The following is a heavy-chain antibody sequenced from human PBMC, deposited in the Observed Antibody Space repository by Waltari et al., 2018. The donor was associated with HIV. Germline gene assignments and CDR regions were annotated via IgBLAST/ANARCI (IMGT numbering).Heavy chain of an antibody. CDR2: TYYPGRG. CDR3: ARHALRVGAAYWNVDL. CDR1: GGSVSSSSYF. Sequence: QLQLQESGPGLVKPSETLSLTCTVSGGSVSSSSYFWGWIRQPPGKGLEWVGRTYYPGRGYYNPSLKSRVTISVETSKNQVSLKVTSVTAADTAVYYCARHALRVGAAYWNVDLWGRGTLVTVSS. V-gene: IGHV4-39*01. J-gene: IGHJ2*01. D-gene: IGHD1-26*01.